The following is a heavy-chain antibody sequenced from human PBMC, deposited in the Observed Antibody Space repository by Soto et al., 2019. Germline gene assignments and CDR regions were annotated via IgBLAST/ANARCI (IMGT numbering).Heavy chain of an antibody. J-gene: IGHJ5*02. D-gene: IGHD4-17*01. Sequence: QVQLQESGPGLVKPSETLSLTCTVSGGSISSYYWSWIRQPPGKGLEWIGYIYYSGSTNYNPSLKSRVTTSVDTSKNHFSLRLSPVNAADSAVYYGARHLTVTQYNWFDPWGQGTLVTVSS. CDR3: ARHLTVTQYNWFDP. CDR2: IYYSGST. V-gene: IGHV4-59*08. CDR1: GGSISSYY.